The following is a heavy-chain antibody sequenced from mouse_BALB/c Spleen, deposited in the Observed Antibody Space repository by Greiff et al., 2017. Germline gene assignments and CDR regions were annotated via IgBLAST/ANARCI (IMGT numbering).Heavy chain of an antibody. CDR3: ASPYYRYDEGFAY. CDR1: GFNIKDTY. Sequence: VQLQQSGAELVKPGASVKLSCTASGFNIKDTYMHWVKQRPEQGLEWIGRIDPANGNTKYDPKFQGKATITADTSSNTAYLQLSSLTSEDTAVYYCASPYYRYDEGFAYWGQGTLVTVSA. D-gene: IGHD2-14*01. V-gene: IGHV14-3*02. J-gene: IGHJ3*01. CDR2: IDPANGNT.